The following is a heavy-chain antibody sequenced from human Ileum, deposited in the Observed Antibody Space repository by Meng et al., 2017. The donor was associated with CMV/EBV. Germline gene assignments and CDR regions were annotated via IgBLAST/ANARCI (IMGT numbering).Heavy chain of an antibody. CDR2: IKQDGSEK. Sequence: GGSLRLSCEASGFTLSSYWMTWVRQAPGEGLEGVANIKQDGSEKYYVDSVKGRFAISRDNAKNSLYLQMNSLRAEDSAVYYCVRIRFLEWSNNYYYYGMDVWGQGTTVTVSS. CDR1: GFTLSSYW. D-gene: IGHD3-3*01. J-gene: IGHJ6*02. V-gene: IGHV3-7*01. CDR3: VRIRFLEWSNNYYYYGMDV.